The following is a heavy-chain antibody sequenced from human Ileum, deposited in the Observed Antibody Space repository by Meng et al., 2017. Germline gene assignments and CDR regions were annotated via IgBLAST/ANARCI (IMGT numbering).Heavy chain of an antibody. CDR2: ITYGGTT. J-gene: IGHJ4*02. D-gene: IGHD3-16*01. Sequence: EVQLLESGGGLVQQGGSLRLSCVASGVTFSSYGMNGARQAPGKGLEWVSGITYGGTTFYADSAKGRFTISRDNSKNTVFLQMNSLRADDTAVYYCANWGGLGHWGQGVLVTVSS. CDR1: GVTFSSYG. V-gene: IGHV3-23*01. CDR3: ANWGGLGH.